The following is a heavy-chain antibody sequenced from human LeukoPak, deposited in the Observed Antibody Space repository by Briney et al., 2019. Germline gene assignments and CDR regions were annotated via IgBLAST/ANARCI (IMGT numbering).Heavy chain of an antibody. J-gene: IGHJ4*02. CDR3: ARGAGNIDY. CDR1: GGSFIGYY. CDR2: INHSGST. D-gene: IGHD6-13*01. Sequence: SEPLSLPCAVYGGSFIGYYWSWIRQPPGKGLEWIGEINHSGSTNYNPSLKSRVTISVDTSKNQFSLKLSSVTAADTAVYYCARGAGNIDYWGQGTLVTVSS. V-gene: IGHV4-34*01.